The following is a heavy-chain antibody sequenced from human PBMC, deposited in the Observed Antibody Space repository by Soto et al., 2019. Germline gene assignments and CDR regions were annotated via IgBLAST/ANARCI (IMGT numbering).Heavy chain of an antibody. D-gene: IGHD4-4*01. CDR3: ARGVSHYLNYYYMDV. V-gene: IGHV4-34*01. CDR2: INHSGST. Sequence: SETLSLTCAVFGASFSGYYWSWIRQPPGKGLEWIGEINHSGSTDYNPSLKSRVTISVDTSKNQFSLKLSSVTAADTAVYYCARGVSHYLNYYYMDVWGKGTTATVSS. J-gene: IGHJ6*03. CDR1: GASFSGYY.